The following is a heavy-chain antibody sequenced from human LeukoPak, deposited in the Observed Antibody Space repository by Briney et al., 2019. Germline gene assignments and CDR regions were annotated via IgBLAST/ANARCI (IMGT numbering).Heavy chain of an antibody. CDR2: IYYSGNT. CDR1: GGSVSSGNYY. V-gene: IGHV4-61*01. Sequence: SETLSLTCTVSGGSVSSGNYYWSWIRQPPGKGLEWIGYIYYSGNTNYNPSLKSRVTISVDTSKNQFSLKLNSVAAADTAVYYCARSSSGYTRWGQGTLVTVSS. CDR3: ARSSSGYTR. J-gene: IGHJ4*02. D-gene: IGHD3-22*01.